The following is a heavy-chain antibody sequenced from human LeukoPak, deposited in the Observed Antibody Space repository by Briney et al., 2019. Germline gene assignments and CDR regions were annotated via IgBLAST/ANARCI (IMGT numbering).Heavy chain of an antibody. J-gene: IGHJ6*03. CDR2: INHSGST. V-gene: IGHV4-34*01. CDR3: AKGRHSYYYYMDV. CDR1: GGSISSYY. Sequence: PSETLSLTCTVSGGSISSYYWSWIRQPPGKGLEWIGEINHSGSTNYNPSLKSRVTISVDTSKNQFSLKLSSVTAADTAVYYCAKGRHSYYYYMDVWGKGTTVTVSS.